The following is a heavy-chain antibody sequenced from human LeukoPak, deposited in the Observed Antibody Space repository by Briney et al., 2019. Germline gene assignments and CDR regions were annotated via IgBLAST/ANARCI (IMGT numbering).Heavy chain of an antibody. J-gene: IGHJ5*02. CDR1: KSTFSSFA. CDR3: ARDIAARLGGFDP. CDR2: ISGSGHST. V-gene: IGHV3-23*01. Sequence: GGSLRLSCAASKSTFSSFAITWVRQAPGKGLEWVSSISGSGHSTYYADSVRGRFTISRDNSKNTLYLQMNSLRAEDTAVYYCARDIAARLGGFDPWGQGTLVTVSS. D-gene: IGHD6-6*01.